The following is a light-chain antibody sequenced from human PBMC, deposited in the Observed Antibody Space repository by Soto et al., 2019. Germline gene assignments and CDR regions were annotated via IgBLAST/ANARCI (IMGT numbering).Light chain of an antibody. CDR1: QSVDSNY. Sequence: EIVLTQSPGTLSLSPGEEATLSCRASQSVDSNYLAWYQQKPGQTPRLIIYGASGRADGIPHRFSGSGFGTDFTLTISRLEPEDFAVYYCQQYDTSPRTFGRGTKVE. V-gene: IGKV3-20*01. J-gene: IGKJ1*01. CDR3: QQYDTSPRT. CDR2: GAS.